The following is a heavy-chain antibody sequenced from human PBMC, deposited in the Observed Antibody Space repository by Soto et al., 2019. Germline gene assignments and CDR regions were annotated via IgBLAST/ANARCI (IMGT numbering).Heavy chain of an antibody. V-gene: IGHV4-34*01. Sequence: SETLSLTCAVYGGSFSGYYWSLIRQPPGKGLEWIGEINHSGSTNYNPSLKSRVTISVDTSKNQFSLKMSSVTAADMAVYYCARTTYYYGSGSYAEYFQHWGQGTLVT. D-gene: IGHD3-10*01. CDR2: INHSGST. CDR1: GGSFSGYY. J-gene: IGHJ1*01. CDR3: ARTTYYYGSGSYAEYFQH.